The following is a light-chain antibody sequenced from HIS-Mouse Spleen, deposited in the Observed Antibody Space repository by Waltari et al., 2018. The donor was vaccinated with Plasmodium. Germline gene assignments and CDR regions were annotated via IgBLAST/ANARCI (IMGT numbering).Light chain of an antibody. CDR2: GAS. CDR3: QQYNNWSFT. Sequence: EIVMTQSPATLSVSPGERATLSCRASQSVSSNLAGYQQKPGQAPRLLIYGASTRATGIPARCSGSGSGTEFTLTISSLQSEDFAVYYCQQYNNWSFTFGPGTKVDIK. J-gene: IGKJ3*01. CDR1: QSVSSN. V-gene: IGKV3-15*01.